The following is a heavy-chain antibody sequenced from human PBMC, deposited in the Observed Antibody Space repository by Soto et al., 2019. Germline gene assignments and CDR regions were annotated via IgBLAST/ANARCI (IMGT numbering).Heavy chain of an antibody. CDR1: GYSFTSYW. J-gene: IGHJ6*02. Sequence: PGESLKISCKGSGYSFTSYWIGWVRQMPGKGLEWMEIIYPGDSNTRYSPSLQGQVTISVDKSISTAYLQWSSLKATDTAMYYCARHAYDFWSGHPNPRYYYGMDVWGQGTTVTVSS. D-gene: IGHD3-3*01. CDR3: ARHAYDFWSGHPNPRYYYGMDV. CDR2: IYPGDSNT. V-gene: IGHV5-51*01.